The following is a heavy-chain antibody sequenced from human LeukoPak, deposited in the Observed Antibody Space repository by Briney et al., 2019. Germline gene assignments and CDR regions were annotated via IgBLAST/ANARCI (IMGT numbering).Heavy chain of an antibody. CDR1: GFTFSEHS. Sequence: GGSLRLSCEASGFTFSEHSMSWVRQAPGKGLEWVSTIERDGSNRYYTDSVEGRFTISRDNSKNTLYLEMNTLRAEDTAVYYCAKGGYASCFDPWGQGTQVTVSS. J-gene: IGHJ5*02. CDR2: IERDGSNR. D-gene: IGHD2-15*01. CDR3: AKGGYASCFDP. V-gene: IGHV3-23*05.